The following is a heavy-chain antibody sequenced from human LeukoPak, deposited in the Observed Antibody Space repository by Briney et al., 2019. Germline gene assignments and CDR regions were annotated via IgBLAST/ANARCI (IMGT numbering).Heavy chain of an antibody. J-gene: IGHJ6*03. D-gene: IGHD6-6*01. CDR2: LYSGGST. V-gene: IGHV3-53*01. Sequence: GGSLRLSCAASGFTVSRNYMSWVRQAPGKGLEWVSVLYSGGSTYYADSVRGRFTISRDNSKNALYLQMNSLRAEDTAVYYCAKDAGSSSAGYYYFLNVWGKGTTVTVSS. CDR1: GFTVSRNY. CDR3: AKDAGSSSAGYYYFLNV.